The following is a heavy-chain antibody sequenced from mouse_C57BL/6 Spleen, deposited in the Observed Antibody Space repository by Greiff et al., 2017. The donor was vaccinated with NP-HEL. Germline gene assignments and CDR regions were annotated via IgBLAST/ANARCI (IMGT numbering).Heavy chain of an antibody. CDR2: IYPGDGDT. CDR3: ARYGLRYYFDY. D-gene: IGHD1-1*01. Sequence: LQQSGASVKISCKASGYAFSSYWMNWVKQRPGKGLEWIGQIYPGDGDTNYNGKFEGKATLTADKSSSTAYMQLSSLTSEDSAVYFCARYGLRYYFDYWGQGTTLTVSS. CDR1: GYAFSSYW. J-gene: IGHJ2*01. V-gene: IGHV1-80*01.